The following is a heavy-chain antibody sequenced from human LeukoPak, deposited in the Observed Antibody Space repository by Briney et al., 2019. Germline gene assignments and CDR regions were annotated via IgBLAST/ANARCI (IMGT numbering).Heavy chain of an antibody. D-gene: IGHD1-14*01. CDR1: GVIFSGHS. CDR3: ARGWYGPDS. Sequence: PGGSLRLPCAASGVIFSGHSMHWVRQAPGKGLVGVSGISRDGTITNDADAVKGRFTISRDNDKNTLYLQMNSLRVEDTAVYSCARGWYGPDSCGQGTLVTVSS. CDR2: ISRDGTIT. V-gene: IGHV3-74*01. J-gene: IGHJ5*01.